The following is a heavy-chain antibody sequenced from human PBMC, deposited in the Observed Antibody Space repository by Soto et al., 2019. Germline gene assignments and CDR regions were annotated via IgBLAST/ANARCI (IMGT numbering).Heavy chain of an antibody. V-gene: IGHV3-33*01. J-gene: IGHJ4*02. CDR1: GFTFSSYG. CDR2: IWYDGSNK. Sequence: GGSLRLSCAASGFTFSSYGMHWVRQAPGKGLEWVAVIWYDGSNKYYADSVKGRFTISRDNSKNTLYLQMNSLRAEDTAVYYCASTSGSGYGDLDYWGQGTLVTXXS. D-gene: IGHD5-12*01. CDR3: ASTSGSGYGDLDY.